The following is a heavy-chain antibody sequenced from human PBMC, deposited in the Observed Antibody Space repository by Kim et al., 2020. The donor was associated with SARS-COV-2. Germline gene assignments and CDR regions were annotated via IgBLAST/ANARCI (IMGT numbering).Heavy chain of an antibody. CDR1: GFTFSTFG. J-gene: IGHJ5*02. CDR2: IWHDGSNK. Sequence: GGSLRLSCVASGFTFSTFGMHWVRQAPGKGLEWVAIIWHDGSNKYHADSVRGRFTISRDDSKNTLYLQMNSLRVEDTAVYYCVRDLGTYPHNWFDPWGQGTLVTVSS. D-gene: IGHD3-10*01. CDR3: VRDLGTYPHNWFDP. V-gene: IGHV3-33*01.